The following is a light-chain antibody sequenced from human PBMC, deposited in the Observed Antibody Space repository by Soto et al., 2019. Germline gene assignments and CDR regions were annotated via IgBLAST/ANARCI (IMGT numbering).Light chain of an antibody. Sequence: EIKMTQSPCSMYTTVGDRIGSASQASQNINNYLNWYQQKPGRAPKLLIYDASNLEAGVPSRFRESGSGTDFTFTISRLQPEDIAIYYCQQYEKCPTFGQGTRLEI. CDR2: DAS. J-gene: IGKJ5*01. CDR1: QNINNY. CDR3: QQYEKCPT. V-gene: IGKV1-33*01.